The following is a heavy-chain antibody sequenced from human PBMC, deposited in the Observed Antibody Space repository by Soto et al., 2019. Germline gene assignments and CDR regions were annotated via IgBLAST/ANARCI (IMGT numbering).Heavy chain of an antibody. CDR3: ARGAYDMLTGDYYSSAY. CDR1: GFTFSSYW. CDR2: IKQAGSEK. D-gene: IGHD3-9*01. V-gene: IGHV3-7*01. J-gene: IGHJ4*02. Sequence: EVQLVESGGGLVQPGGSLRLSCAASGFTFSSYWMSWVRQAPGQGLEWVANIKQAGSEKYYVESVKGRFTISRDNAKNSRYLQLNSLGAEDTAVYYGARGAYDMLTGDYYSSAYGGQGTLVTVSS.